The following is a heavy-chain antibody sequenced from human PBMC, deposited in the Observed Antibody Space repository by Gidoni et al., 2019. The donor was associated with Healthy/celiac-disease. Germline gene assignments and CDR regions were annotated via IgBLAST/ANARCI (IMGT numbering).Heavy chain of an antibody. CDR3: ARGEDFWSGYYTGIYYYYGMDV. J-gene: IGHJ6*02. V-gene: IGHV1-69*06. D-gene: IGHD3-3*01. CDR1: GGTFSSYA. Sequence: QVQLVQSGAEVKKPGSSVKVSCKASGGTFSSYAISRGRQAPGQGLEWMGGVIPIFGTANYAQKFLGRVTITADKSTSTAYMELSSLRSEDTAVYYCARGEDFWSGYYTGIYYYYGMDVWGQGTTVTVSS. CDR2: VIPIFGTA.